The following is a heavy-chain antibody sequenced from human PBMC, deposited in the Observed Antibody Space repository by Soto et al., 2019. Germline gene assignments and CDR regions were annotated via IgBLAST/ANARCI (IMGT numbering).Heavy chain of an antibody. CDR2: ISAYNGNT. CDR3: ARDQYDILPGYPSDFDY. Sequence: QVQLVQSGAEVKKPGASVKVSCKASGYTFTSYGISWVRQAPGQGLEWMGWISAYNGNTNYAQKLQGRVTMTTDTSTSTAYMELRSLRSDDTAVYYCARDQYDILPGYPSDFDYWGQGTLVTVSS. D-gene: IGHD3-9*01. V-gene: IGHV1-18*01. J-gene: IGHJ4*02. CDR1: GYTFTSYG.